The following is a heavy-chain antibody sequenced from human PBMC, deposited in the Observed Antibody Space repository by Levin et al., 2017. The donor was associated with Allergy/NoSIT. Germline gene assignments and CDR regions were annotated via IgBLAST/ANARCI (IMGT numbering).Heavy chain of an antibody. D-gene: IGHD6-6*01. CDR1: GGTFSSYA. CDR2: IIPIFGTA. V-gene: IGHV1-69*05. Sequence: GGSLRLSCKASGGTFSSYAISWVRQAPGQGLEWMGGIIPIFGTANYAQKFQGRVTITTDESTSTAYMELSSLRSEDTAVYYCARDRQDSSSYGPYNWFDPWGQGTLVTVSS. CDR3: ARDRQDSSSYGPYNWFDP. J-gene: IGHJ5*02.